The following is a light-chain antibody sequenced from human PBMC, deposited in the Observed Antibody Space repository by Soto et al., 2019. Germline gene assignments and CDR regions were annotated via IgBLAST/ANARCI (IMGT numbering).Light chain of an antibody. CDR1: XDISNY. V-gene: IGKV1-33*01. J-gene: IGKJ5*01. CDR2: DAS. Sequence: DIQMTQSPSSLSASVGXXVXITCQASXDISNYLNWYQQKPGKAPKLLIYDASNLETGVPSRFSGSGSGTDFTFTISSLQPEDIATYYCQQYDNLPCFGQGTRLEIK. CDR3: QQYDNLPC.